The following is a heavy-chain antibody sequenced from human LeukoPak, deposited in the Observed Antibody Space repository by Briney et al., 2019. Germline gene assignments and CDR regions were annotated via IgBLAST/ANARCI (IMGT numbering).Heavy chain of an antibody. CDR3: ARAPLRSDY. CDR1: GFTFSDYW. CDR2: INTDGSST. D-gene: IGHD3-3*01. V-gene: IGHV3-74*01. J-gene: IGHJ4*02. Sequence: GGSLRLSCAASGFTFSDYWMHWVRQAPGKGLVWVSRINTDGSSTNYADSVKGRFTISRDNAKNTLYLQMNSLRAEDTAVYYCARAPLRSDYWGQGTLVTVSS.